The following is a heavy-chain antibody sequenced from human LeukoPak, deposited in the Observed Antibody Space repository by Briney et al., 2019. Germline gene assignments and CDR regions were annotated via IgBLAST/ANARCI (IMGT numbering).Heavy chain of an antibody. CDR1: GYSFTSYW. CDR2: IYPGDSDT. D-gene: IGHD3-22*01. J-gene: IGHJ4*02. Sequence: GESLKISCKGSGYSFTSYWIGWVRHMPGKGLEWMGIIYPGDSDTRYSPSFQGQVTISADKSISTAYLQWSSLKASDTAMYYCARGGYYYDSSGYFAGGDYFDYWGQGTLVTVSS. CDR3: ARGGYYYDSSGYFAGGDYFDY. V-gene: IGHV5-51*01.